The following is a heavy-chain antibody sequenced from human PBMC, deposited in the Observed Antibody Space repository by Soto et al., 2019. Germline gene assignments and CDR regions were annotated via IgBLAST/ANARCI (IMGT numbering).Heavy chain of an antibody. CDR1: GFTFSTTG. CDR3: TTARHCSSDACPAAE. D-gene: IGHD2-2*01. J-gene: IGHJ4*02. V-gene: IGHV3-23*01. Sequence: EVQLLESGGGLVQPGGSLTLSCTTSGFTFSTTGMLWLRQPPGKGLEWVSAIGPNPSNTKYTDSVKGRFTIPRDNSKNTVFLRMTSLGAEDTALYYCTTARHCSSDACPAAEWGQGTLITVSS. CDR2: IGPNPSNT.